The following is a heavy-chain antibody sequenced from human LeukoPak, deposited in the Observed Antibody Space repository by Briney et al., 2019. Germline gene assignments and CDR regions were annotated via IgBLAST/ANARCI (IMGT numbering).Heavy chain of an antibody. CDR2: IWYDGSNK. CDR1: GFTFSTYG. Sequence: GGSLRLSCEASGFTFSTYGMYWVRQAPGKGLEWVAVIWYDGSNKYYADSVKGRFTISRDNSKNTLYLQMNSLRAEDTAVYYCAREGVVTTTRGGPLNIWGQGTVVTVSS. V-gene: IGHV3-33*01. D-gene: IGHD2-21*02. J-gene: IGHJ3*02. CDR3: AREGVVTTTRGGPLNI.